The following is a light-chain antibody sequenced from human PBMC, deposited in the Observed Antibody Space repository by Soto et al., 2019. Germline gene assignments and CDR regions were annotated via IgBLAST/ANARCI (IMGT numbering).Light chain of an antibody. CDR3: QQYDTFSPT. CDR2: EAS. CDR1: QGVSSW. J-gene: IGKJ1*01. Sequence: DIQMTQSPSTLSASVGDRVTITCRASQGVSSWLAWYQQKPGKAPKLLIYEASKLESGVPSRFSGSGSGTEFTLTISTLQPDDLATYFCQQYDTFSPTFGPGTKVEIK. V-gene: IGKV1-5*03.